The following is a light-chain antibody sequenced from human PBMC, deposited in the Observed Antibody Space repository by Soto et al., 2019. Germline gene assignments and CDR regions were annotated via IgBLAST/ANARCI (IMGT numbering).Light chain of an antibody. V-gene: IGLV1-40*01. CDR2: NNY. Sequence: QSVLTQPPSVSGAPGQRVTISCTGSTSNIGAPRDVHWYQQLPGAAPKLLISNNYNRPSGVPDRFSGSRSGTSASLTITSLQPEDEAHSYCQAHDSTLAASVFGGGTKLTVL. J-gene: IGLJ3*02. CDR3: QAHDSTLAASV. CDR1: TSNIGAPRD.